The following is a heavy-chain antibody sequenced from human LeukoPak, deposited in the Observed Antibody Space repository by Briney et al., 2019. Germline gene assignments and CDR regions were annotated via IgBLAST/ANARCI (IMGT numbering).Heavy chain of an antibody. D-gene: IGHD1-26*01. J-gene: IGHJ3*02. V-gene: IGHV3-30-3*01. CDR3: ARDHYEWELPRRAFDI. CDR2: ISYDGSNK. Sequence: PGGSLRLSCAASGFTFSSYAMHWVRQAPGKGLEWVAVISYDGSNKYYADSVKGRFTISRDNSKNTLYLQMNSLRAEDTAVYYCARDHYEWELPRRAFDIWGQGTMVTVSS. CDR1: GFTFSSYA.